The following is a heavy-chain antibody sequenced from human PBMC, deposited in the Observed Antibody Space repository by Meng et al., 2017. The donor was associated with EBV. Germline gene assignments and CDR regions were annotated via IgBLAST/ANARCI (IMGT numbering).Heavy chain of an antibody. D-gene: IGHD1/OR15-1a*01. CDR3: VRELVGGTFDY. J-gene: IGHJ4*02. V-gene: IGHV1-46*01. CDR1: GYTFTSYY. Sequence: VRLVHVGAEVKRPGASVKVSCKASGYTFTSYYLHWVRQAPGQGLEWMGIIIPAGGNTNYAQKFRGRFTMTRDTSTSTVYMDLSILTSEDTAVYYCVRELVGGTFDYWGQGTLVTVSS. CDR2: IIPAGGNT.